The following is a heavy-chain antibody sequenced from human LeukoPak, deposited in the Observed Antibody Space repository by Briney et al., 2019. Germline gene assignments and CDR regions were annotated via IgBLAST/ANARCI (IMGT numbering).Heavy chain of an antibody. J-gene: IGHJ5*02. CDR2: IDPNGGGT. CDR1: GYTFTGYY. CDR3: AAMVRGGNWFDP. D-gene: IGHD3-10*01. Sequence: ASVKVSCKASGYTFTGYYMHWVRQAPGQGLEWMGWIDPNGGGTNYAQKFQGWVTMTRDTSISTAYMELSRLRSDDTAVYYCAAMVRGGNWFDPWGQGTLVTVSS. V-gene: IGHV1-2*04.